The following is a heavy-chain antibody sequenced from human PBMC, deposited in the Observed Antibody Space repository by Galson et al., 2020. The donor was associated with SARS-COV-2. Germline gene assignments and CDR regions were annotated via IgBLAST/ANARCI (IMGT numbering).Heavy chain of an antibody. CDR2: ISISSSYI. CDR3: ARGRYYYDSSGPPDY. V-gene: IGHV3-21*01. Sequence: GGSLRLSCAASGFTFSSYSMNWVRQAPGKGLEWVSSISISSSYIYYADSVKGRFTISRDNAKNSLYLQMNSLRAEDTAVYYCARGRYYYDSSGPPDYWGQGTLVTVSS. CDR1: GFTFSSYS. D-gene: IGHD3-22*01. J-gene: IGHJ4*02.